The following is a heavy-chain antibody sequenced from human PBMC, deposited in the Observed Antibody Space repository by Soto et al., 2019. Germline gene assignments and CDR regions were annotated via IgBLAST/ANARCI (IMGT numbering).Heavy chain of an antibody. V-gene: IGHV1-3*01. CDR2: INPDNGNT. D-gene: IGHD2-15*01. J-gene: IGHJ5*01. Sequence: GSSVKVSCKASGYTFTRYTMNWVRQAPGQRLEWMGWINPDNGNTKSSQKFQDRVIITRDTSASTAYMDLSSLRSEDTAVYYCATGIATAHLASWGQGTLVTVSS. CDR1: GYTFTRYT. CDR3: ATGIATAHLAS.